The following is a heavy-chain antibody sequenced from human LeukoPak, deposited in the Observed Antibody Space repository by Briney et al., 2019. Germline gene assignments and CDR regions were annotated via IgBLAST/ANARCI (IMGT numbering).Heavy chain of an antibody. J-gene: IGHJ4*02. CDR3: ARDPSDTAMVTPLRFDY. V-gene: IGHV3-30-3*01. CDR2: ISYDGSNK. D-gene: IGHD5-18*01. Sequence: GGSLRLSCAASGFTFSSYAMHWVRQAQGKGLEWVAVISYDGSNKYYADSVKGRFTISRDNSKNTLYLQMNSLRAEDTAVYYCARDPSDTAMVTPLRFDYWGQGTLVTVSS. CDR1: GFTFSSYA.